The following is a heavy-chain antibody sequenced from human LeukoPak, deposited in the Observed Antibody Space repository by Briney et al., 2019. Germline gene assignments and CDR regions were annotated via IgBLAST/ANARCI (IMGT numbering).Heavy chain of an antibody. CDR2: IYYSGST. CDR3: ARGGYYDSSGYYQYYFDY. D-gene: IGHD3-22*01. CDR1: GGSISSSSYY. Sequence: SETLSLTCTVSGGSISSSSYYWGWIRQPPGKGLEWIGSIYYSGSTYYNPSLKSRVTISVDTSKNQFSLKLSSVTAADTAVYYCARGGYYDSSGYYQYYFDYWGQGTLVTVSS. V-gene: IGHV4-39*07. J-gene: IGHJ4*02.